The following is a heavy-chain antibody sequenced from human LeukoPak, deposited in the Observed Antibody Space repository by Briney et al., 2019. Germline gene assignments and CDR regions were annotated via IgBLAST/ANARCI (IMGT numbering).Heavy chain of an antibody. CDR1: GFTFSSYG. D-gene: IGHD5-12*01. J-gene: IGHJ4*02. Sequence: GGSLRLSCAASGFTFSSYGVHWVRQAPGKGLEWVAFIRYDGSNKYYADSVKGRFTISRDNSKNTLYLQMNSLRAEDTAVYYCARGADIVATGFDYWGQGTLVTVSS. CDR2: IRYDGSNK. CDR3: ARGADIVATGFDY. V-gene: IGHV3-30*02.